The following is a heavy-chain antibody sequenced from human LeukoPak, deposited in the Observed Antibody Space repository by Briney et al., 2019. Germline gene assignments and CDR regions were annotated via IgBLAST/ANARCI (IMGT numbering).Heavy chain of an antibody. Sequence: PSETLSLTCAVSGGSISSYYWSWIRQPPGKGLEWIGYIYDSGSTNYNPSLKSRVTISVDTSKNQFSLKLSSVTAADTAVYYCASGAYSYYYMDVWGKGTTVTISS. CDR3: ASGAYSYYYMDV. CDR2: IYDSGST. J-gene: IGHJ6*03. V-gene: IGHV4-59*01. CDR1: GGSISSYY. D-gene: IGHD1-26*01.